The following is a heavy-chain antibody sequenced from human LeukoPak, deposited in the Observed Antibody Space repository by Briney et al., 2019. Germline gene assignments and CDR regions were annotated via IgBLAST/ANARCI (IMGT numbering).Heavy chain of an antibody. Sequence: SETLSPTCAVSGGSISSGGYYWSWIRQHPGKGLEWIGYIYYGGSTYYNPSLKSRVTISVDTSKNQFSLKRSSVTAADTAVYYCASDYYGSSGYTYYFDYWGQGTLVTVSS. V-gene: IGHV4-31*11. CDR3: ASDYYGSSGYTYYFDY. CDR2: IYYGGST. D-gene: IGHD3-22*01. J-gene: IGHJ4*02. CDR1: GGSISSGGYY.